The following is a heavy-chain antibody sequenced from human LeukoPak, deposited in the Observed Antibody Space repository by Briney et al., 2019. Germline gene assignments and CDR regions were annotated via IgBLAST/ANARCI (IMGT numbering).Heavy chain of an antibody. CDR3: ATTARSGGAFDI. CDR1: GYTLTELS. CDR2: VNPEDGET. J-gene: IGHJ3*02. D-gene: IGHD3-10*01. V-gene: IGHV1-24*01. Sequence: GASVKVSCKVSGYTLTELSIHWVRQAPGKGLEWMGGVNPEDGETIYAQKFQGRVTMTEDTSTDTAYMELSSLRSEDTAVYYCATTARSGGAFDIWGQGTMVTVSS.